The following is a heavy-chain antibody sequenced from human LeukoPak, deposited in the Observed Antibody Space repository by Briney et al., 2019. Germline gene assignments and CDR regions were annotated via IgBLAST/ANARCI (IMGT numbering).Heavy chain of an antibody. CDR2: IYYSGST. Sequence: SETLSLTCTVSGGSISSSSYYWGWIRQPPGKGLEWIGSIYYSGSTYYNPSLKSRVTISVDTSKNQFSLKLSSVTAADTAVYYCARDRGAPHVDYYDRRFDPWGQGTLVTVSS. V-gene: IGHV4-39*07. CDR3: ARDRGAPHVDYYDRRFDP. CDR1: GGSISSSSYY. J-gene: IGHJ5*02. D-gene: IGHD3-22*01.